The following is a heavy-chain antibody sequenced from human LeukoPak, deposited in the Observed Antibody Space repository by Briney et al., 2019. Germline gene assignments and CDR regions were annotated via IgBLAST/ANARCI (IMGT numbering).Heavy chain of an antibody. D-gene: IGHD5-18*01. CDR2: ISGYNHKT. V-gene: IGHV1-18*01. Sequence: ASVKVSCKASGYIFTSYGISWVRQAPGQGLEWMGWISGYNHKTEYAQKLQGRVTMTTDTSTSTAYMELRSLRSDDTAVYFCARGRVVFGDTAMVNYFDYWDQGTLVTVSS. CDR3: ARGRVVFGDTAMVNYFDY. CDR1: GYIFTSYG. J-gene: IGHJ4*02.